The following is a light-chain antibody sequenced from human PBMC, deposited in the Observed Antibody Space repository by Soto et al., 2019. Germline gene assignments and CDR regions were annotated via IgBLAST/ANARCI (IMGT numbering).Light chain of an antibody. V-gene: IGLV2-11*01. CDR1: SSDVGGYKY. J-gene: IGLJ1*01. Sequence: QSVLTQPRSVSGSPGQSVTISCTGTSSDVGGYKYVSWYQQHPGKAPKLMIYDVSERPSGVTDRFSGSKSGNTDSLTISGFHAEDEADYYCCSYAGSPYVFGTGTKVTVL. CDR3: CSYAGSPYV. CDR2: DVS.